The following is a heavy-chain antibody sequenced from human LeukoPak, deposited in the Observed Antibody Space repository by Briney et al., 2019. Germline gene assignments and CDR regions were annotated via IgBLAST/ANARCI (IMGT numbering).Heavy chain of an antibody. J-gene: IGHJ4*02. CDR1: GGSISNYY. D-gene: IGHD2-2*01. CDR2: IYYSGST. Sequence: SETLSLTCTVSGGSISNYYWSWIRQPPGKGLEWVGYIYYSGSTNYNPSLKGRVTISVDTSKNQFSLKLSSVTAADTAVYYCARVAHCSSTTCYQGIFDYWGQGTLVTVSS. V-gene: IGHV4-59*01. CDR3: ARVAHCSSTTCYQGIFDY.